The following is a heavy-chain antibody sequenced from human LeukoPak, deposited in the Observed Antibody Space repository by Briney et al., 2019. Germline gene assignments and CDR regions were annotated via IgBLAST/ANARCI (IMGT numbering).Heavy chain of an antibody. Sequence: SETLSLTCSVSGGSISTYYWSWVRQPPGKGPEWIGYIHYSGSSNYNPSLKSRVTISVDRSKNQFSLRLSSVTAADTAVYYCARETSERYSGSYFDYWGQGTLVTVSS. V-gene: IGHV4-59*12. D-gene: IGHD1-26*01. CDR2: IHYSGSS. J-gene: IGHJ4*02. CDR3: ARETSERYSGSYFDY. CDR1: GGSISTYY.